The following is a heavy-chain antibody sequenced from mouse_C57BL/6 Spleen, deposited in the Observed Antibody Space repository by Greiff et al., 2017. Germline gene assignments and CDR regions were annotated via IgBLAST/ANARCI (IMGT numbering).Heavy chain of an antibody. Sequence: VQLQQSGTVLARPGASVKMSCKTSGYTFTSYWMHWVKQRPGQGLEWIGAIYPGNSDTSYNQKFKGKAKLTAVTSASTAYMELSSLTNEDSAVYYCTRPLTGTGAMDYWGQGTPVTVSS. J-gene: IGHJ4*01. D-gene: IGHD4-1*01. CDR1: GYTFTSYW. CDR2: IYPGNSDT. V-gene: IGHV1-5*01. CDR3: TRPLTGTGAMDY.